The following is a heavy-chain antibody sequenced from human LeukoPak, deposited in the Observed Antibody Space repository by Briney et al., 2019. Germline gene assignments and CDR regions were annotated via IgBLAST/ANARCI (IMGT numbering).Heavy chain of an antibody. CDR3: ARGGYSYGRGVTYFDY. Sequence: ASVKVSCKASGYTFTSYGISWVRQAPGQGLEWMGWISAYNGNTNYAQKFQGRVTITADKSTSTAYMELSSLRSEDTAVYYCARGGYSYGRGVTYFDYWGQGTLVTVPS. J-gene: IGHJ4*02. CDR2: ISAYNGNT. V-gene: IGHV1-18*01. D-gene: IGHD5-18*01. CDR1: GYTFTSYG.